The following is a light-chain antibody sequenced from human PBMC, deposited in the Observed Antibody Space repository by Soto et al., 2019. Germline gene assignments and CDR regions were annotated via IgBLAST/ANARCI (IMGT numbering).Light chain of an antibody. Sequence: EIFLTQSPCTLSLSAGERATLSCGAPQSVTNYIAWYQQRPGQAPRLLIYDASNRASGVPAKFSGSGSGTDFTLTISDLEPADFGLYYCQQRLNWPPNFGQGTKVDIK. CDR3: QQRLNWPPN. J-gene: IGKJ1*01. CDR1: QSVTNY. V-gene: IGKV3-11*01. CDR2: DAS.